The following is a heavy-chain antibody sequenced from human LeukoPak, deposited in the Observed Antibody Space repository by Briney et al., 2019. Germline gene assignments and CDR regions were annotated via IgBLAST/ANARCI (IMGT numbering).Heavy chain of an antibody. CDR1: GGTFSSYP. Sequence: ASVKVSCKASGGTFSSYPISWVRQAPGQGLEWMGGIIPIFGTANYAQKLQGRVTITADESTSTAYMELSSLRSEDTAVYYCARQALAVAGVNWFDPWGQGTLVTVSS. V-gene: IGHV1-69*13. CDR2: IIPIFGTA. D-gene: IGHD6-19*01. J-gene: IGHJ5*02. CDR3: ARQALAVAGVNWFDP.